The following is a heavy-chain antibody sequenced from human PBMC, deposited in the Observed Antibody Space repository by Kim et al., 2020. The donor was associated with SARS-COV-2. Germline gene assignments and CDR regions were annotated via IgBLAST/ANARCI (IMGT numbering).Heavy chain of an antibody. Sequence: KYYADSVKGRFTISRDNSKNTLYLQMNSLRAEDTAVYYCARDYYDYGMDVWGQGTTVTVSS. J-gene: IGHJ6*02. V-gene: IGHV3-30*01. CDR3: ARDYYDYGMDV. CDR2: K.